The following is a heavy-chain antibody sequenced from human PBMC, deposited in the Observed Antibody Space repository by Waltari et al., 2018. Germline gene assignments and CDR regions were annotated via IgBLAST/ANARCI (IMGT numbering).Heavy chain of an antibody. CDR1: GGSVSSGSYY. Sequence: QVQLQESGPGLVKPSETLSLTCTVSGGSVSSGSYYWSWIRQPPGKGLEWIGYIYYSGRTNYNPSLKSRVTISVDTSKNQCSLKLSLVTAADTAVYYWARWGGDITIFGVVIRWFDPGGQGTLVTVSS. V-gene: IGHV4-61*01. CDR3: ARWGGDITIFGVVIRWFDP. D-gene: IGHD3-3*01. J-gene: IGHJ5*02. CDR2: IYYSGRT.